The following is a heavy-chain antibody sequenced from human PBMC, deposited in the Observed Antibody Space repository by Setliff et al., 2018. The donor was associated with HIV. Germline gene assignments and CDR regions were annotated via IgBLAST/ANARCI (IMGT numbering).Heavy chain of an antibody. J-gene: IGHJ3*02. CDR1: EGLFTNYD. CDR3: AREAIFYDAFDI. D-gene: IGHD2-2*01. Sequence: ASVKVSCKTSEGLFTNYDFTWLRQATGQGLEWLGWMNPNTGRTAYAQKLQGRVTMTTDTSTSTAYMELRSLRSDDTAVYYCAREAIFYDAFDIWGQGTMVTVSS. CDR2: MNPNTGRT. V-gene: IGHV1-18*01.